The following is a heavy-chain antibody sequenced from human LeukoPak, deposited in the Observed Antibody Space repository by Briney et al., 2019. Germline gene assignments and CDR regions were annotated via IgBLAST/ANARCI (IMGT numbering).Heavy chain of an antibody. CDR3: AKGARITIFGVVPE. D-gene: IGHD3-3*01. CDR1: GFTFSSYS. Sequence: GGSLRLSCAASGFTFSSYSMNWVRQAPGKGLEWVSYISSSSSTIYYADSVKGRFTISRDNAKNTLYLQMNSLRAEDTAVYYCAKGARITIFGVVPEWGQGTLVTVSS. J-gene: IGHJ4*02. CDR2: ISSSSSTI. V-gene: IGHV3-48*01.